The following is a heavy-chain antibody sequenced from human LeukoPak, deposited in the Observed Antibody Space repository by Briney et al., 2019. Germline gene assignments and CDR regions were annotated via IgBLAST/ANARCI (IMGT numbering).Heavy chain of an antibody. J-gene: IGHJ4*02. CDR1: GFTFGDHA. D-gene: IGHD2-8*01. CDR3: TREFQGNGFDY. Sequence: PGRSLRLSCTASGFTFGDHAMSWFRQAPGKGLEWVGFIRSKAYGGTTEYAASVKGRFTISRDDSKSIAYLQMNSLKTEDTAVYYCTREFQGNGFDYWGQGTLVTVSS. V-gene: IGHV3-49*03. CDR2: IRSKAYGGTT.